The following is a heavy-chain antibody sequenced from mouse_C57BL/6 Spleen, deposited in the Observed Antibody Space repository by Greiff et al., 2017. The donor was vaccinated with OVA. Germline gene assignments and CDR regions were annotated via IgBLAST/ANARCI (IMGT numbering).Heavy chain of an antibody. V-gene: IGHV5-16*01. D-gene: IGHD1-1*01. Sequence: EVMLVESEGGLVQPGSSMKLSCTASGFTFSDYYMAWVRQVPEKGLEWVANINYDGSSTYYLDSLKSRFIISRDNAKNILYLQMSSLKSEDTATYYCAREGAFYYGSLDYWGQGTTLTVSS. CDR3: AREGAFYYGSLDY. CDR2: INYDGSST. CDR1: GFTFSDYY. J-gene: IGHJ2*01.